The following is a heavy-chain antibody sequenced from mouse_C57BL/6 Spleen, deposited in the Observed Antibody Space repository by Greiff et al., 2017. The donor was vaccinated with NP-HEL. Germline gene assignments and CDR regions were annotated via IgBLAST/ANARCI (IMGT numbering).Heavy chain of an antibody. CDR3: ARSDYYGSSGGY. Sequence: QVHVKQSGAELVKPGASVKMSCKASGYTFTSYWITWVKQRPGQGLEWIGDIYPGSGSTNYNEKFKSKATLTVDTSSSTAYMQLSSLTSEDSAVYYCARSDYYGSSGGYWGQGTTLTVSS. V-gene: IGHV1-55*01. D-gene: IGHD1-1*01. CDR2: IYPGSGST. J-gene: IGHJ2*01. CDR1: GYTFTSYW.